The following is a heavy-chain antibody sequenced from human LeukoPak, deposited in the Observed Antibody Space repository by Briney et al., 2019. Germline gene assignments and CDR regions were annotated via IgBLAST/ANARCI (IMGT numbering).Heavy chain of an antibody. CDR1: GFTVITND. CDR3: ARGVEPLAANTLAY. Sequence: GGSLRLSCAASGFTVITNDMTWVRQAPGKGLEWVSVLNSDGNTKYADSVQARFTISRDTSKNTLYLEMNSLSPDDTAVYYCARGVEPLAANTLAYWGQGTLVTVSS. CDR2: LNSDGNT. J-gene: IGHJ4*02. D-gene: IGHD1-14*01. V-gene: IGHV3-53*01.